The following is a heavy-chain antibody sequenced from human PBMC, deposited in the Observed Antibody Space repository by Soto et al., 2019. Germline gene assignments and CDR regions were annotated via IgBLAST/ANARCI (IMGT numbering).Heavy chain of an antibody. V-gene: IGHV4-30-4*01. CDR1: GGSISSGDNC. J-gene: IGHJ4*02. CDR3: ARGASGDKVDY. Sequence: QVQLQESGPGLVKPSQTLSLTCTVSGGSISSGDNCWSWIRQTPGRGLEWIGHIYNGGSTYSNPSLRSRVSISVDTSKNQFSLELSSVTAADTAVYYCARGASGDKVDYWGQGALVTVSS. D-gene: IGHD7-27*01. CDR2: IYNGGST.